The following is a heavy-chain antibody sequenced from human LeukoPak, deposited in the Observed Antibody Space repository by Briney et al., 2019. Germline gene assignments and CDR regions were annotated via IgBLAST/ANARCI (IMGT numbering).Heavy chain of an antibody. CDR1: GFTYSNYA. CDR3: AKDSGYGIAAAAPDY. J-gene: IGHJ4*02. V-gene: IGHV3-23*01. D-gene: IGHD6-13*01. Sequence: PGGSLRLSCAASGFTYSNYAMSWVRQAPGKGLEWVSGISDGGTTTYYTDSVRGRFTISRDNSKKTLSLQMNSLRAEDTALYYCAKDSGYGIAAAAPDYWGQGTLVTVSS. CDR2: ISDGGTTT.